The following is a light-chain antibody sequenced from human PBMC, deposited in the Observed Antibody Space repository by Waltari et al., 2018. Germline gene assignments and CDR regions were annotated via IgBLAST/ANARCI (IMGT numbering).Light chain of an antibody. Sequence: DIQMTQSPSSLSASVGDRVTITCRASQNISRFLNWYQQKPGRSPQLLIYAASSVQSGVPSRFSGSGSGTDFALTISSLQSEDFAIYYCHQSYSTLLWTFGQGTKLEMK. J-gene: IGKJ2*02. CDR2: AAS. V-gene: IGKV1-39*01. CDR3: HQSYSTLLWT. CDR1: QNISRF.